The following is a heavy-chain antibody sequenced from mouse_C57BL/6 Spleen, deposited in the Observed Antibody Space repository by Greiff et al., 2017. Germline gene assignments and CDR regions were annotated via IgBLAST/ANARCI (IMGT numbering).Heavy chain of an antibody. CDR2: IDPSDSYT. CDR3: ARSITTVVSFDY. CDR1: GYTFTSYW. Sequence: VQLQQPGAELVKPGASVKLSCKASGYTFTSYWMQWVKQRPGQGLEWIGEIDPSDSYTNYNQKFKGKAILTVDTSSSTAYMQLSSLTSEDSAVYYCARSITTVVSFDYWGQGTTLTVSS. J-gene: IGHJ2*01. V-gene: IGHV1-50*01. D-gene: IGHD1-1*01.